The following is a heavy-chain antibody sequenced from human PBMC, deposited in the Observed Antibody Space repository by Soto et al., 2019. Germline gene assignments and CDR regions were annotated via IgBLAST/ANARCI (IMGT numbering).Heavy chain of an antibody. J-gene: IGHJ5*02. D-gene: IGHD1-26*01. CDR2: IYYSGST. CDR3: ARHIVVARHGNWFDP. Sequence: SETLSLTCTVSGGSISSSSYYWGWIRQPPGKGLEWIGSIYYSGSTYYNPSLKSRVTISVDTSKNQFSLKLSSVTAADTAVYYCARHIVVARHGNWFDPWGQGTLVTVSS. CDR1: GGSISSSSYY. V-gene: IGHV4-39*01.